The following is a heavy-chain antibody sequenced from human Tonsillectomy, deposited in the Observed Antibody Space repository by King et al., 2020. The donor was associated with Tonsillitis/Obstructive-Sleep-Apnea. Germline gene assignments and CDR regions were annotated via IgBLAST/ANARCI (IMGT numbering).Heavy chain of an antibody. CDR2: IYYGGST. CDR1: GFSFSSNF. CDR3: GYTNYGYYYYYMDV. V-gene: IGHV3-53*01. J-gene: IGHJ6*03. D-gene: IGHD2-8*01. Sequence: VQLVESGGGLIQPGGSLRLSCAASGFSFSSNFMSWVRQAPGKGLEWVSVIYYGGSTHYADSVKGRFTISRDNSKNTLYLQMNSLRAEDTAVYYCGYTNYGYYYYYMDVWGKGTTVTVSS.